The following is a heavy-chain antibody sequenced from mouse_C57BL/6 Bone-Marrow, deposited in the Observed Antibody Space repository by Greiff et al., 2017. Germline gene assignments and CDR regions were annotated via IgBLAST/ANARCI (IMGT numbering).Heavy chain of an antibody. Sequence: QVQLQQPGAELVMPGASVKLSCKASGYTFTSYWMHWVKQRPGQGLEWIGEIDPSDSYTNSNQKFKGKATLTVDKSSPTAYMPLSSLTSEDAAVYYCARSLTTVVAPFDYWGQGTTLTVSS. V-gene: IGHV1-69*01. J-gene: IGHJ2*01. CDR1: GYTFTSYW. D-gene: IGHD1-1*01. CDR2: IDPSDSYT. CDR3: ARSLTTVVAPFDY.